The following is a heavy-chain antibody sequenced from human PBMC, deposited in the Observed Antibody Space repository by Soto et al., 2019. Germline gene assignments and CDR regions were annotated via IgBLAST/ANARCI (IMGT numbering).Heavy chain of an antibody. Sequence: QVQLQESGPGLVKPSGTLSLTCAVSGGSISSSYWWSWVRQPPGKGLEWIGEIYHSGSTNYNPSLKSRVTISVDESKNQFSLKLSSVTAADTAVYYCARVSGSYYYGMDVWGQGTTVTVSS. V-gene: IGHV4-4*02. J-gene: IGHJ6*02. CDR2: IYHSGST. D-gene: IGHD1-26*01. CDR3: ARVSGSYYYGMDV. CDR1: GGSISSSYW.